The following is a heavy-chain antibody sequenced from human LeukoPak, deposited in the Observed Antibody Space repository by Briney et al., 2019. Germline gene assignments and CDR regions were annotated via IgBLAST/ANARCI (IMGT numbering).Heavy chain of an antibody. J-gene: IGHJ5*02. D-gene: IGHD6-19*01. CDR3: ARGWVAVVGTFNWFDP. CDR2: IIPIFGTA. CDR1: GGTFSSYA. V-gene: IGHV1-69*06. Sequence: GASVKVSCKASGGTFSSYAISWVRQAPGQGLEWMGGIIPIFGTANYAQKFQGRVTITADKSTSTAYMELSSLRSEDTAVYYCARGWVAVVGTFNWFDPWGQGTLVTVSS.